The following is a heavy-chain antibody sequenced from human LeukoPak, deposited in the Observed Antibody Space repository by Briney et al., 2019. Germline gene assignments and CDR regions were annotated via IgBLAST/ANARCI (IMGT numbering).Heavy chain of an antibody. J-gene: IGHJ4*02. CDR1: GFTFSSYA. V-gene: IGHV3-23*01. Sequence: TGGSLRLSCAASGFTFSSYAMSWVRQAPGKGLEWVSSISGSGGSTYYADSVKGRFTISRDNSKNTLYLQMNSLRAEDTAVYYCAKSEDRIAAAHLYWGQGTLVTVSS. CDR2: ISGSGGST. D-gene: IGHD6-13*01. CDR3: AKSEDRIAAAHLY.